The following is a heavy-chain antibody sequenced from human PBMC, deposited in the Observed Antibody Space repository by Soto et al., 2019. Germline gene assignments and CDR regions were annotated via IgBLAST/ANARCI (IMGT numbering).Heavy chain of an antibody. CDR3: AGSDSIAARQHWFDP. J-gene: IGHJ5*02. D-gene: IGHD6-6*01. V-gene: IGHV4-31*03. CDR2: IYYSGST. Sequence: SETLSLTCTVSGGSISSGGYYWSWIRQHSGKGLEWIGYIYYSGSTYYNPSLKSRVTISVDTSKNQFSLKLSSVTAADTAVYYCAGSDSIAARQHWFDPWGQGTLVTVSS. CDR1: GGSISSGGYY.